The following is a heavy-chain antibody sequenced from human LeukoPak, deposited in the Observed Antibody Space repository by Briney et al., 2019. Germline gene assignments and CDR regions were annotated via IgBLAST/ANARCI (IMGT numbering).Heavy chain of an antibody. CDR2: IKSKTDGGTR. V-gene: IGHV3-15*01. J-gene: IGHJ3*02. CDR3: TTFDYAAFLI. Sequence: PGGSLRLSCAVSGFTSSNAWMSWVRQAPGKGLEWVGRIKSKTDGGTRDYAAPVKGRFTISRDDSKNTLYRQMNSLKTEDTAVYYCTTFDYAAFLIWGQGTMVTVSS. CDR1: GFTSSNAW. D-gene: IGHD4/OR15-4a*01.